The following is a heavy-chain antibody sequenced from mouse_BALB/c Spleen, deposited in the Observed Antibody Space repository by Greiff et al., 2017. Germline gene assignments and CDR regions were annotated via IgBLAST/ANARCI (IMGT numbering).Heavy chain of an antibody. J-gene: IGHJ1*01. Sequence: EVKVVESGGGLVQPGGSLRLSCATSGFTFTDYYMSWVRQPPGKALEWLGFIRNKANGYTTEYSASVKGRFTISRDNSQSILYLQMNTLRAEDSATYYCASDRYDAYFDVWGAGTTVTVSS. D-gene: IGHD2-14*01. CDR1: GFTFTDYY. CDR2: IRNKANGYTT. V-gene: IGHV7-3*02. CDR3: ASDRYDAYFDV.